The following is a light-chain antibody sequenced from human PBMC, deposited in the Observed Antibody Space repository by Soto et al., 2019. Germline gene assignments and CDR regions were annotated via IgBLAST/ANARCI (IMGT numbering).Light chain of an antibody. Sequence: QSVLTQPASVSGSPGQSITISCTGTSSDVGNYNLVSWYQQHPGKAPRLIIYATSKRPSGVSNRYSGSKSGNTASLTISGLQAEDEANYYCCSYAGTYPFVVFGGGTKLTVL. CDR3: CSYAGTYPFVV. CDR1: SSDVGNYNL. CDR2: ATS. V-gene: IGLV2-23*02. J-gene: IGLJ2*01.